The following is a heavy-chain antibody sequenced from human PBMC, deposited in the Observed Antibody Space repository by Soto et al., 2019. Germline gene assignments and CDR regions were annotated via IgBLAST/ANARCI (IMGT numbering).Heavy chain of an antibody. J-gene: IGHJ4*02. CDR3: AKSLTPNYDILTGYYETAPLYFDY. CDR2: ISGSGAST. CDR1: GFTFSSYA. Sequence: GGSLRLSCAASGFTFSSYAMSWVRQAPGKGLEWVSAISGSGASTYYADSVKGRFTISRDNSKNTLYLQMNSLRAEDTAVYYCAKSLTPNYDILTGYYETAPLYFDYWGQGTLVTVSS. D-gene: IGHD3-9*01. V-gene: IGHV3-23*01.